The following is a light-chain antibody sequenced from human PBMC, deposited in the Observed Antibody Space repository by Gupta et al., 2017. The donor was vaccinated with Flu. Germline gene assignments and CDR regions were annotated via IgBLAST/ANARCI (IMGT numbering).Light chain of an antibody. CDR3: RKSYSSGHT. CDR1: QNDKRY. J-gene: IGKJ4*01. Sequence: DIQMTQSPSSLSASVGDGVTITCRASQNDKRYLNWYQQKSGRAPELLILAASTLQSGVPTRCSGGGTETDFTISIRRLQDEEAETYYWRKSYSSGHTFGEGTKVEIK. CDR2: AAS. V-gene: IGKV1-39*01.